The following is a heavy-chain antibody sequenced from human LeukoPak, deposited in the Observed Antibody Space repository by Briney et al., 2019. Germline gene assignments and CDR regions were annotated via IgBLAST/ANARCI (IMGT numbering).Heavy chain of an antibody. V-gene: IGHV3-74*01. Sequence: QSGGSLRLSCAASGFTFSSYWMHWVRQTPGKGLMWVARIRSDGSTIYADSVQGRFTISRDNAKNMVYLQMNSLRADDTAIYYCTRAITYFYGSVTYDWFDSWGQGTRVTVSS. D-gene: IGHD3-10*01. CDR2: IRSDGST. J-gene: IGHJ5*01. CDR3: TRAITYFYGSVTYDWFDS. CDR1: GFTFSSYW.